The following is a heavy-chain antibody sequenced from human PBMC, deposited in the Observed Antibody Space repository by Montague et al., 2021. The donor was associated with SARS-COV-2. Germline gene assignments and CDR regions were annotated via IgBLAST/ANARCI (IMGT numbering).Heavy chain of an antibody. CDR1: GFIFSSNA. CDR2: IGGGGRRT. V-gene: IGHV3-23*01. CDR3: AKVGGYSYGLSDY. D-gene: IGHD5-18*01. Sequence: SLRLSWAASGFIFSSNAMSWVRQAPGKGLEWVSTIGGGGRRTYYADSVKGRFTISRDNSKNTLYLQMNSLRAEDTAVYYCAKVGGYSYGLSDYWGQGTLVTVSS. J-gene: IGHJ4*02.